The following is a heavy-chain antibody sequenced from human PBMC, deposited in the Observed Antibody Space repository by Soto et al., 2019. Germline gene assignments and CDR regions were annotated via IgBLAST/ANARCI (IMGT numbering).Heavy chain of an antibody. Sequence: ASVKVSCKASGGTFSSYTISWVRRAPGQGLEWMGRIIPILGIANYAQKFQGRVTITADKSTSTAYMELSSLRSGDTAVYYCARASVTSLDPWRQQHLVTVSS. CDR2: IIPILGIA. V-gene: IGHV1-69*02. CDR3: ARASVTSLDP. D-gene: IGHD4-17*01. CDR1: GGTFSSYT. J-gene: IGHJ5*02.